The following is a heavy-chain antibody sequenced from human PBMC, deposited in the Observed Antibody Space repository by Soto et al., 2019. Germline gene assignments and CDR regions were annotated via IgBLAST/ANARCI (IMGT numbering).Heavy chain of an antibody. V-gene: IGHV3-30*18. J-gene: IGHJ3*01. CDR1: GFTFSSYG. CDR2: ISYDGSNK. Sequence: PGGSLRLSCAASGFTFSSYGMHWVRQAPGKGLEWVAVISYDGSNKYYADSVKGRFTISRDNSKNTLYLQMNSLRAEDTAVYYCAKVPVTTVTNADVGGQGTMVTVSS. CDR3: AKVPVTTVTNADV. D-gene: IGHD4-17*01.